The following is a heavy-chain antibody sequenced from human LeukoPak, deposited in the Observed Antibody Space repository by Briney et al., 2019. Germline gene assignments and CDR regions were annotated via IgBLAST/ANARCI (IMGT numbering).Heavy chain of an antibody. CDR1: GCTISSYY. D-gene: IGHD6-19*01. V-gene: IGHV4-59*01. J-gene: IGHJ4*02. CDR2: IYYSGST. CDR3: ARSKPGWQGLYFDY. Sequence: SETLSLTCTVSGCTISSYYRSWIRQAPGKGLEWIGYIYYSGSTNYNPSLKSRGIISVDTSKNQFSLKLSSVTAADTAVYYCARSKPGWQGLYFDYWGQGTLVTVSS.